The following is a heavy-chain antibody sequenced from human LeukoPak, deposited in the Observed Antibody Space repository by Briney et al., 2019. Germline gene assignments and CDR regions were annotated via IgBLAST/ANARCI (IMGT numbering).Heavy chain of an antibody. CDR3: ARLASGSSIYYYYYMDV. J-gene: IGHJ6*03. Sequence: PSETLSLTCTVSGGSISSSSYYWGWIRQPPGKGLEWIGSIYYSGSTYYNPSLKSRVTISVDTSKNQFSLKLSSVTAADTAVYYCARLASGSSIYYYYYMDVWAKGPRSPSP. V-gene: IGHV4-39*01. D-gene: IGHD3-10*01. CDR2: IYYSGST. CDR1: GGSISSSSYY.